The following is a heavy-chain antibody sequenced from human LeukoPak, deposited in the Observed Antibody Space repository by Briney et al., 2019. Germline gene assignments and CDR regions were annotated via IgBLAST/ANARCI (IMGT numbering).Heavy chain of an antibody. CDR3: ARLGGVAPIHFDY. V-gene: IGHV4-39*01. CDR1: GGSISSSSYY. CDR2: IYYSGST. D-gene: IGHD5-24*01. J-gene: IGHJ4*02. Sequence: SETLSLTCTVSGGSISSSSYYWGWIRQPPGKGLEWLGSIYYSGSTYYNPSLKSRVTISVDTSKNQFSLKLSSVTAADTAVYYCARLGGVAPIHFDYWGQGTLVTVSS.